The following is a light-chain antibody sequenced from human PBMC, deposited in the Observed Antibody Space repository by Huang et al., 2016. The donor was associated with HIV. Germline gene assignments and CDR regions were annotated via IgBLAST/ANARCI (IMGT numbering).Light chain of an antibody. CDR3: QQRKYWPPIT. J-gene: IGKJ5*01. CDR1: QSVNSY. CDR2: DAS. Sequence: ETVLTQSPATLSLSPGERATLPCRASQSVNSYLAWYQQKPGQTPRLLIYDASNSATGIPARFSGSGSGTDFTLTISSLEPEDFAVYYCQQRKYWPPITFGQGTRLEIK. V-gene: IGKV3-11*01.